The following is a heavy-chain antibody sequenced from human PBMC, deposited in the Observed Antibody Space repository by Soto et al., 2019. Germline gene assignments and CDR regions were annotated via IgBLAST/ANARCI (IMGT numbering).Heavy chain of an antibody. CDR1: GFTFSSYG. CDR3: ARDVGLDSEYFFDY. Sequence: GGSLRLSCTASGFTFSSYGMGWVRQAPGKGLQWASTIRGDGGQTHYTDSVKGRFSISRDNSKNTVYLQMDSLRAEDTAMGFCARDVGLDSEYFFDYWGKGTQVTVSS. CDR2: IRGDGGQT. D-gene: IGHD3-9*01. V-gene: IGHV3-23*01. J-gene: IGHJ4*02.